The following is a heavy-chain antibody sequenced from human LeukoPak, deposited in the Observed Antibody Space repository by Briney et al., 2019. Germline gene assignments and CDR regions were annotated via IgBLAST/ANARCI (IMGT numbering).Heavy chain of an antibody. J-gene: IGHJ3*02. V-gene: IGHV3-7*01. CDR2: IKYDGTHK. Sequence: PGGSLRLSCVASGISFSSYWMAWVRQAPGKGLVWVANIKYDGTHKFYADSVKGRFTISRDNAKNSLFLEMNSLTADDTAVYFCASSHDI. CDR3: ASSHDI. CDR1: GISFSSYW.